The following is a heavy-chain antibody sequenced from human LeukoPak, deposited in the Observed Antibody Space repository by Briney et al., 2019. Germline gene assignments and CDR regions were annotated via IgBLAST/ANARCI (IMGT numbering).Heavy chain of an antibody. CDR3: ARSGYNRFDY. D-gene: IGHD5-24*01. Sequence: PPGGSLRLSCAASGFTFSSSAMSWVRQAPGKGLEWVSNISGSGSGGSTYYADSVKGRFTISRDNSKNTLFLQMNSLRADDTAVYYCARSGYNRFDYWGQGTLVTVSS. CDR1: GFTFSSSA. CDR2: ISGSGSGGST. J-gene: IGHJ4*02. V-gene: IGHV3-23*01.